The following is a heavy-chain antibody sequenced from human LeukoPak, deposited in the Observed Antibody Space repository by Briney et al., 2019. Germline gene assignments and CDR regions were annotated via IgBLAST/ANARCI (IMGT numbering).Heavy chain of an antibody. J-gene: IGHJ4*02. CDR2: MNPNSGNT. V-gene: IGHV1-8*03. D-gene: IGHD6-13*01. CDR3: ARVARRVGTYFDY. CDR1: GYTFTSYD. Sequence: GASVKVSCKASGYTFTSYDINWVRRATGQGLEWMGWMNPNSGNTGYAQKFQGRVTITRNTSISTAYMELSSLRSEDTAVYYCARVARRVGTYFDYWGQGTLVTVSS.